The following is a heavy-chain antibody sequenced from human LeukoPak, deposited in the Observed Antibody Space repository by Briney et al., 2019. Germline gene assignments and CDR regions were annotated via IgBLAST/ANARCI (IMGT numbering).Heavy chain of an antibody. Sequence: NPSETLSLTCTVSGGSISSYYWSWIRQPPGKGLEWIGYIYYSGSTNYNPSLKSRVTISVDTSKNQFSLKLSSVTAADTAVYYCARDLSYCGGDCYSDLDYYGMDVWGQGTTVTVSS. CDR3: ARDLSYCGGDCYSDLDYYGMDV. D-gene: IGHD2-21*02. CDR1: GGSISSYY. J-gene: IGHJ6*02. CDR2: IYYSGST. V-gene: IGHV4-59*01.